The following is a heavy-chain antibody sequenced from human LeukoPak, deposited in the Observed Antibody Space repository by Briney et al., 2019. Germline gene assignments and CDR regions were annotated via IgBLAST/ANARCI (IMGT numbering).Heavy chain of an antibody. J-gene: IGHJ4*02. CDR3: ARDPHFRGGVKDY. CDR2: IYSGGST. D-gene: IGHD3-16*01. Sequence: PGGSLRLSCAASGFTVSSNYMSWVRQAPGKGLEWVSVIYSGGSTYYADSVKGRFTISRDNSKNTLYLQMNSLRAEDTAVYYCARDPHFRGGVKDYWGQGTLVTVSS. V-gene: IGHV3-66*01. CDR1: GFTVSSNY.